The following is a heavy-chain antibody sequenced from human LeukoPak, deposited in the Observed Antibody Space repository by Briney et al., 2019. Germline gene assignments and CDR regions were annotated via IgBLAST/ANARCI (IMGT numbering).Heavy chain of an antibody. J-gene: IGHJ5*02. V-gene: IGHV1-69*04. D-gene: IGHD6-6*01. CDR3: ARDFGGRIAAPLGRHWFDP. Sequence: ASVKVSCKASGGTFSSYTISWVRQAPGQELEWMGRIIPILGIANYAQKFQGRVTITADKSTSTAYMELSSLRSEDTAVYYCARDFGGRIAAPLGRHWFDPWGQGTLVTVSS. CDR1: GGTFSSYT. CDR2: IIPILGIA.